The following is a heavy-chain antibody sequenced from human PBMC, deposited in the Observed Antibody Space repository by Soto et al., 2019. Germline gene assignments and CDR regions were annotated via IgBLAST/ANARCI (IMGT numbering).Heavy chain of an antibody. CDR1: GFTFSTYS. CDR3: AREYCSTTSCLFDY. D-gene: IGHD2-2*01. J-gene: IGHJ4*02. Sequence: GGSLRLSCAAAGFTFSTYSMNWVRQAPGKGLEWVSYISSSAVTIHYADSVKGRFTISRDNAKNSLYLQMNSLTAEDTAVYYCAREYCSTTSCLFDYWGQGTIVTVSS. CDR2: ISSSAVTI. V-gene: IGHV3-48*01.